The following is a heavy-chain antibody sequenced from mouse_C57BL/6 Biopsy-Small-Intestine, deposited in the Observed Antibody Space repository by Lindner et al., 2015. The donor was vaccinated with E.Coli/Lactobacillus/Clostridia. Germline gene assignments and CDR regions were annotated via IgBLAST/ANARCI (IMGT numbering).Heavy chain of an antibody. Sequence: SVKVSCKASGYTFTTYDINWLRQATGQGPEWMGWMSPKSGNTGYAQKFQGRVTMTRNTSISTAYMELSSLRSEDTAVYYCARLQLERLPGSWGQGTLVTVSS. CDR1: GYTFTTYD. D-gene: IGHD4-1*02. V-gene: IGHV1-81*01. CDR2: MSPKSGNT. CDR3: ARLQLERLPGS. J-gene: IGHJ4*01.